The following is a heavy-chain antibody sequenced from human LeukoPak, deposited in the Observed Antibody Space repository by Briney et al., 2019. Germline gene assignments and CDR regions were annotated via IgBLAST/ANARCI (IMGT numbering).Heavy chain of an antibody. D-gene: IGHD3-10*01. J-gene: IGHJ4*02. CDR1: GYTFTSYG. CDR2: ISAYNGNT. V-gene: IGHV1-18*01. CDR3: ARNPHGSGSYRYYFDY. Sequence: ASVKVSCKASGYTFTSYGISWVRQAPGQGPEWMGWISAYNGNTNNAQKLQGRVTMTTDTSTSTAYMELRSLRSDDTAVYYCARNPHGSGSYRYYFDYWGQGTLVTVSS.